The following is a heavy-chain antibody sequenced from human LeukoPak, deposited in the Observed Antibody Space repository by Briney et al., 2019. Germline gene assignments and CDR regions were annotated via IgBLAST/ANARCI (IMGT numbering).Heavy chain of an antibody. D-gene: IGHD1-14*01. CDR3: ASPTDLSDY. V-gene: IGHV3-15*01. Sequence: GGSLRLSCASSGFTFSSAWMSWVRQTPGKGLEWVGRIKSKTDGGTRDYAAPVKGRFTISRDDSTNTLYLQMNSLRAEDTAVYYCASPTDLSDYWGQGTLVTVSS. CDR2: IKSKTDGGTR. J-gene: IGHJ4*02. CDR1: GFTFSSAW.